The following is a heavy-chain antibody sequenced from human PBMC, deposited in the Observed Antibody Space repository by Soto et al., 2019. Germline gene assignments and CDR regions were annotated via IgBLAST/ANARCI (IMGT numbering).Heavy chain of an antibody. CDR1: GGSVSSGSYY. CDR3: AREGTKGYCSGGSCYSTYYFEY. V-gene: IGHV4-61*01. J-gene: IGHJ4*02. Sequence: PSETLSLTCTVSGGSVSSGSYYWSWIRQPPGKGLEWIGYIYYSGSTNYNPSLKSRVTISVDTSKNQFSLKLSSVTAADTAVYYCAREGTKGYCSGGSCYSTYYFEYWGQGTLVTV. CDR2: IYYSGST. D-gene: IGHD2-15*01.